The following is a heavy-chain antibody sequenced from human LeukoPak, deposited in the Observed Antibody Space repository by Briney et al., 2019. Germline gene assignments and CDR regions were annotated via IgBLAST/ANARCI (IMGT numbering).Heavy chain of an antibody. V-gene: IGHV4-39*07. J-gene: IGHJ3*02. CDR2: IYYSGST. Sequence: SETLSLTCTVSGGSISSSYYYWGWIRQPPGKGLEWIGSIYYSGSTNYNPSLKSRVTISVDTSKNQFSLKLSSVTAADTAVYYCARARDVYYDRAFDIWGQGTMVTFSS. CDR3: ARARDVYYDRAFDI. D-gene: IGHD3-22*01. CDR1: GGSISSSYYY.